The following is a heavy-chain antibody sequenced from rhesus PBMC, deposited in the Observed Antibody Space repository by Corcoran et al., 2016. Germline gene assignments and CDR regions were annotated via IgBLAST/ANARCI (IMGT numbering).Heavy chain of an antibody. CDR3: AKGYSVDY. J-gene: IGHJ4*01. Sequence: EVQLVQSGAEGKRPGESLKISCKTSGYSFTSYWIRWVRQMPGKGLEWMGAFYPSDSGTSYSPSFQGQVTISADKSISTAYLQWSSLKASDSATYYCAKGYSVDYWGQGVLVTVSS. V-gene: IGHV5-2*01. D-gene: IGHD6-25*01. CDR1: GYSFTSYW. CDR2: FYPSDSGT.